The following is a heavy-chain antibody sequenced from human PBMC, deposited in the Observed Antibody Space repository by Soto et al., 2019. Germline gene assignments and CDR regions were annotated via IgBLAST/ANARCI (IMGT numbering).Heavy chain of an antibody. D-gene: IGHD1-1*01. CDR2: LYDVDGS. J-gene: IGHJ3*01. V-gene: IGHV3-66*01. CDR1: GLTVSGKKY. CDR3: ATWHEREHAYDV. Sequence: EVQLLESGGDLVQPGGSLRLSSAASGLTVSGKKYVAWVRQAPGKGLEWVSALYDVDGSFYSDSVKGRFTTSSDSSKTTVYLQMNDLRPADTAVYYCATWHEREHAYDVWGQGTTVTVSS.